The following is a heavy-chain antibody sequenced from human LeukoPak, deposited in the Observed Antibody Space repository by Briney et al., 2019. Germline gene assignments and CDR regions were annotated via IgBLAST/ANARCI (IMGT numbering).Heavy chain of an antibody. J-gene: IGHJ6*03. D-gene: IGHD6-25*01. CDR3: ASRLSTYYYYMDV. Sequence: KTSETLSLTCAVYGGSFSGYYWSWIRQPPGKGLEWIGEINHSGSTNDNPSLKSRVTISVDTSKNQFSLKLSSVTAADTAVYYCASRLSTYYYYMDVWGKGTTVTVSS. V-gene: IGHV4-34*01. CDR2: INHSGST. CDR1: GGSFSGYY.